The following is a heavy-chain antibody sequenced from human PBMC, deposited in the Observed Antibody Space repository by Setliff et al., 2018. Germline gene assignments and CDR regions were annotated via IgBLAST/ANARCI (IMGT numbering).Heavy chain of an antibody. CDR1: GFTFSSYA. V-gene: IGHV3-30-3*01. Sequence: GGSLRLSCAASGFTFSSYAMHWVRQAPGKGLEWVAVISSDGNIKFHAESVKGRFTISRDDSKNTQYLQMHSLRVEDTAVYYCAREYYDSSGFSYGMDVWGQGTTVTVSS. CDR2: ISSDGNIK. J-gene: IGHJ6*02. D-gene: IGHD3-22*01. CDR3: AREYYDSSGFSYGMDV.